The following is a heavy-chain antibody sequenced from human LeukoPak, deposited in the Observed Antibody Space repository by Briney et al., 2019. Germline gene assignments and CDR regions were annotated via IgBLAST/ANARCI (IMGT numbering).Heavy chain of an antibody. Sequence: PSETLSLTCSVSGGSISSGRYYWSWIRQPAGKGLEWIGRIYTSGSTNYNPSLKSRVTMSVDTSKNQFSLKLSSVTAADTAVYYCARDDYGDYGWAFDIWGQGTMVTVSS. J-gene: IGHJ3*02. CDR2: IYTSGST. V-gene: IGHV4-61*02. D-gene: IGHD4-17*01. CDR1: GGSISSGRYY. CDR3: ARDDYGDYGWAFDI.